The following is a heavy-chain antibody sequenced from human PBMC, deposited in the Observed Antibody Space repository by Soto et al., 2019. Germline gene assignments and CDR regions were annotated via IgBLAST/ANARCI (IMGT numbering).Heavy chain of an antibody. Sequence: GGSLRLSCAASGFTFSNYVMSWVRQAPGKGLEWVSSINSGANTYYADSVKGRFTISRDNSKNTLYLQMNSLRAEDTAVYYCAKDLGDFWSGYYQGTDYFDYWGQGTLVTVSS. J-gene: IGHJ4*02. CDR3: AKDLGDFWSGYYQGTDYFDY. V-gene: IGHV3-23*01. CDR1: GFTFSNYV. D-gene: IGHD3-3*01. CDR2: INSGANT.